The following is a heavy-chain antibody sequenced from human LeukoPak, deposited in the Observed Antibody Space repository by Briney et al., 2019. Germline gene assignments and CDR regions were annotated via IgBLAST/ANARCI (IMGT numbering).Heavy chain of an antibody. CDR1: GGSISSSSYY. CDR2: INHSGST. CDR3: ARGEAATSLLPDAFDI. V-gene: IGHV4-39*07. J-gene: IGHJ3*02. D-gene: IGHD2-15*01. Sequence: PSETLSLTCTVSGGSISSSSYYWGWIRQPPGKGLEWIGEINHSGSTNYNPSLKSRVTISVDTSKNQFSLKLSSVTAADTAIYYCARGEAATSLLPDAFDIWGQGTMVTVSS.